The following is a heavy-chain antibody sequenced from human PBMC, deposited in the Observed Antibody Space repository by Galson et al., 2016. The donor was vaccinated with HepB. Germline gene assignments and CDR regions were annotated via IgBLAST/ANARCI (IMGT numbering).Heavy chain of an antibody. CDR2: IYPYDSDT. Sequence: QSGAEVKKPGESLKISCKGSGYSFTSYWVGWVRQMPGKGLEWMGIIYPYDSDTRYSPSFQGQVTFSVDKSISTAYLQWSSLKASESAIYYRARPVGSSNWPYYFDYWGQGTLVTVSS. CDR1: GYSFTSYW. D-gene: IGHD6-13*01. CDR3: ARPVGSSNWPYYFDY. J-gene: IGHJ4*02. V-gene: IGHV5-51*01.